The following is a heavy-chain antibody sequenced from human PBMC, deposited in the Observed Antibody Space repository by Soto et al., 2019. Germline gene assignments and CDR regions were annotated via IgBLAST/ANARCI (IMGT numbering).Heavy chain of an antibody. D-gene: IGHD5-12*01. V-gene: IGHV1-46*01. CDR1: GYSFTTYY. CDR3: ARDLGGFPDY. Sequence: ASVRGSCKASGYSFTTYYMHWLRQAPGQGLEWMGIINPSGGGTNYAQKFQDRVTMTTDTSTTTANMELRSLRSDDTAVYYCARDLGGFPDYWGQGTLVTVS. J-gene: IGHJ4*02. CDR2: INPSGGGT.